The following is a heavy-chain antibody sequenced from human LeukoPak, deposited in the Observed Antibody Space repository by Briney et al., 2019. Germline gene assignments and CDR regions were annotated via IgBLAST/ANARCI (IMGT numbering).Heavy chain of an antibody. CDR3: ARLDKVGLTNAFDI. Sequence: GESLKISCKASGYSFTNYWIGWVRQMPGKGLEWMGIIYPDDSDTRYRPSFQGQVTISADKSISTAYLQWSSLKASDTAMYYCARLDKVGLTNAFDIWGQGTMVTVSS. CDR2: IYPDDSDT. CDR1: GYSFTNYW. V-gene: IGHV5-51*01. J-gene: IGHJ3*02. D-gene: IGHD1-26*01.